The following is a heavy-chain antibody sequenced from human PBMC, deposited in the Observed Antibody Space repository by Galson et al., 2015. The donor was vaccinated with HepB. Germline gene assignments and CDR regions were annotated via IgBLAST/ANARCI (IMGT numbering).Heavy chain of an antibody. CDR2: ISSSSSTI. CDR3: ARDSSSSSGDY. Sequence: SLRLSCAASGFTFSSYSMNWVRQAPGKGLEWVSYISSSSSTIYYADSVKGRFTISRGNAKNSLYLQMNSLRAEDTAVYYCARDSSSSSGDYWGQGTLVTVSS. V-gene: IGHV3-48*01. J-gene: IGHJ4*02. CDR1: GFTFSSYS. D-gene: IGHD6-6*01.